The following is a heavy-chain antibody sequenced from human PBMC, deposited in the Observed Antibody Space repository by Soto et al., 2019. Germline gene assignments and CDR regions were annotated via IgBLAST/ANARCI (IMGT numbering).Heavy chain of an antibody. V-gene: IGHV4-59*08. CDR2: IYYTGST. J-gene: IGHJ2*01. CDR1: GGSITGYY. D-gene: IGHD4-17*01. Sequence: PSETLSLTCTVSGGSITGYYWSWIRQSPGKGLECIGHIYYTGSTGYNPSLKSRVTMSVDTSKNQFSLKLTSVTAADTAVYYCARHLDYDSHGDHFDLWGRGTLVTVSS. CDR3: ARHLDYDSHGDHFDL.